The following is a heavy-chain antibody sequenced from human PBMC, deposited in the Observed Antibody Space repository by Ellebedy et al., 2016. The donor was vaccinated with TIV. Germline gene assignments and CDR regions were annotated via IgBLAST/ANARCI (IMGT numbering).Heavy chain of an antibody. J-gene: IGHJ4*02. D-gene: IGHD2-2*01. CDR2: ISSSSSTI. V-gene: IGHV3-48*01. CDR1: GFTFSSYA. CDR3: ARGRGGGSDSSTPRYYFDY. Sequence: GESLKISCAASGFTFSSYAMSWVRQAPGKGLEWVSYISSSSSTIYYADSVKGRFTISRDNSKKTLSLQMNSLSADDTAAYYCARGRGGGSDSSTPRYYFDYWGLGTLVTVSS.